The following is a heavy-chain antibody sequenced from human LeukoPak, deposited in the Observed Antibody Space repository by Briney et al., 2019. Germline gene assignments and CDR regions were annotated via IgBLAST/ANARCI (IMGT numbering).Heavy chain of an antibody. CDR2: VDPEDGET. Sequence: ASVKVSCKVSGYTFTDYYMHWVQQAPGKGLEWMGLVDPEDGETIYAEKFQGRVTITADTSTDTAYMELSSLRSEDTAVYYCEMFPRVVPAAMRDFDYWGQGTLVTVSS. D-gene: IGHD2-2*01. CDR3: EMFPRVVPAAMRDFDY. V-gene: IGHV1-69-2*01. J-gene: IGHJ4*02. CDR1: GYTFTDYY.